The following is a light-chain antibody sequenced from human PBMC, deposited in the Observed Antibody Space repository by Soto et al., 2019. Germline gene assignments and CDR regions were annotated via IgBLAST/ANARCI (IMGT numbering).Light chain of an antibody. Sequence: QSVLTQPPSVSGAPGQRLTISCAGTSSNIGAGFDVHWYQQLPGTAPKLLIYANDDRPSGVPDRFSGSTSGTSASLAITGLQAEDAADYYCQAWDSSTYVFGTGTKVTVL. CDR2: AND. V-gene: IGLV1-40*01. CDR3: QAWDSSTYV. J-gene: IGLJ1*01. CDR1: SSNIGAGFD.